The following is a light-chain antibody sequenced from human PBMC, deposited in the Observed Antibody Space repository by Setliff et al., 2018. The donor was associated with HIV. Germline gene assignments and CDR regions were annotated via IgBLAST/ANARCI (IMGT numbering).Light chain of an antibody. CDR1: NSNVGKYDF. CDR3: QSYDRGLSGSYV. CDR2: EVT. Sequence: QSALAQPASVSGSPGQSITISCTGNNSNVGKYDFVSWYRQYPDKAPELTIYEVTKRPSGVSKRFSGSKSGNAASLTISGLQAEDEADYYCQSYDRGLSGSYVFGTGTKVTVL. V-gene: IGLV2-23*02. J-gene: IGLJ1*01.